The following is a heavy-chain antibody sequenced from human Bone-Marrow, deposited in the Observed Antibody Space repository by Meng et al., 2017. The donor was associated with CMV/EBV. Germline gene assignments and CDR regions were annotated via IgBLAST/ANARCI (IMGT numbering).Heavy chain of an antibody. CDR3: ARGLGAPDY. J-gene: IGHJ4*02. CDR1: GFTFSSYS. V-gene: IGHV3-7*01. D-gene: IGHD1-26*01. CDR2: IKQDGSEK. Sequence: GGSLRLSCAASGFTFSSYSMNWVRQAPGKGLEWVANIKQDGSEKNYVDSVQGRFTISRDNAKNSLYVEMNSLRVEDTGVYYCARGLGAPDYWGQGTLVTVSS.